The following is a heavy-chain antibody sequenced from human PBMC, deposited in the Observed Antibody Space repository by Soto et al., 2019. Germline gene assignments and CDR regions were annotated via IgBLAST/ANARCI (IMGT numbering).Heavy chain of an antibody. CDR1: GGSISSSSYY. J-gene: IGHJ3*02. D-gene: IGHD5-12*01. CDR2: IYYSGST. Sequence: SETLSLTCTVSGGSISSSSYYWGWIRQPPGKGLEWIGSIYYSGSTYYNPSLKSRVTISVDTSKNQFSLKLSSVTAADTAVYYCAREGSEMATPLAFDIWGQGTMVTVSS. V-gene: IGHV4-39*02. CDR3: AREGSEMATPLAFDI.